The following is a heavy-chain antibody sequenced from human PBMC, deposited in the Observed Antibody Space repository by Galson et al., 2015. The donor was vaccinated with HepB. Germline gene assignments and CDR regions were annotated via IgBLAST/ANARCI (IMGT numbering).Heavy chain of an antibody. D-gene: IGHD3-10*01. V-gene: IGHV3-33*08. J-gene: IGHJ4*02. CDR2: IWYDGSNK. Sequence: SLRLSCAASGFTFSSYGMHWVRQAPGKGLEWVAVIWYDGSNKYYADSVKGRFTISRDNSKNTLYLQMNSLRAEDTAVYYCARGSGRVGYYFDYWGQGTLVTVSS. CDR1: GFTFSSYG. CDR3: ARGSGRVGYYFDY.